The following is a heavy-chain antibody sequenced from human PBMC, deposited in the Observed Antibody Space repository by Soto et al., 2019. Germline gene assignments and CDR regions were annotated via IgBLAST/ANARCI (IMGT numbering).Heavy chain of an antibody. V-gene: IGHV3-23*01. CDR2: ISDSGISI. J-gene: IGHJ4*02. CDR3: AKDARRTGLLGQWVG. CDR1: GFAFYNYA. D-gene: IGHD1-26*01. Sequence: EEQLLESGGGLIQPGGSLRLSCAASGFAFYNYAMAWVRQAPGKGLEWVSGISDSGISIYYTDSVKGRFTISRDNSKTTLFLQMDSLRGEDTALYYGAKDARRTGLLGQWVGWGQGTLVTVSS.